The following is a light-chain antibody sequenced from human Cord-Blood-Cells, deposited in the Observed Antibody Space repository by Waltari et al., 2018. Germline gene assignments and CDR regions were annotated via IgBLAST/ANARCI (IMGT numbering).Light chain of an antibody. J-gene: IGLJ1*01. V-gene: IGLV2-8*01. CDR1: SSDVGGNNY. CDR2: VVS. Sequence: QSALTQPPSASGSPGQSVTISCTGTSSDVGGNNYVSWYQQHPGKAHKLMIYVVSKRPSGVPDRFSGSKSGNTASLTVSGLQAEDEADYYCSSYAGSNNFVFGTGTKVTVL. CDR3: SSYAGSNNFV.